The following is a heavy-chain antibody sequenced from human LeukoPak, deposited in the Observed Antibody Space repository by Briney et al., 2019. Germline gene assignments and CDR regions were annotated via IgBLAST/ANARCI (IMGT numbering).Heavy chain of an antibody. CDR3: ARSYGDRLPYYYGMDV. Sequence: GGSLRLSCAASGFTVSSNYMSWVRQAPGRGLEWASVIYSGGSTYYADSVKGRFTISRDNSKNTLYLQMNSLRAEDTAVYYCARSYGDRLPYYYGMDVWGQGTTVTVSS. CDR1: GFTVSSNY. CDR2: IYSGGST. V-gene: IGHV3-53*01. J-gene: IGHJ6*02. D-gene: IGHD4-17*01.